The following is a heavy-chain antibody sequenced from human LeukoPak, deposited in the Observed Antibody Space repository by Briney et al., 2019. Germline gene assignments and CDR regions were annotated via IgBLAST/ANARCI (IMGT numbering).Heavy chain of an antibody. J-gene: IGHJ4*02. D-gene: IGHD2-2*01. V-gene: IGHV4-34*01. CDR1: GGSFSGYY. Sequence: SETLSLTCAVYGGSFSGYYWSWIRQPPGKGLEWIGEINHSGSTNYNPSLKSRVTISVDTSKNQLSLKLSSVTAADTAVYYCARGAPSNSIVVVPAASFDYWGQGTLVTVSS. CDR3: ARGAPSNSIVVVPAASFDY. CDR2: INHSGST.